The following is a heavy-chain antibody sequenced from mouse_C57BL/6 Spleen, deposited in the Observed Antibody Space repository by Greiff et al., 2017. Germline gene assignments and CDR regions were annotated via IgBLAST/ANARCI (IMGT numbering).Heavy chain of an antibody. CDR1: GFTFSDYG. D-gene: IGHD2-5*01. Sequence: DVMLVESGGGLVKPGGSLKLSCAASGFTFSDYGMHWVRQAPEKGLGWVAYISSGSSTIYYADTVKGRFTIARDNAKNTLFLQMTSLRSEDTAMYYCARRNYYSNYDYAMDYWGQGTSVTVSS. CDR2: ISSGSSTI. J-gene: IGHJ4*01. CDR3: ARRNYYSNYDYAMDY. V-gene: IGHV5-17*01.